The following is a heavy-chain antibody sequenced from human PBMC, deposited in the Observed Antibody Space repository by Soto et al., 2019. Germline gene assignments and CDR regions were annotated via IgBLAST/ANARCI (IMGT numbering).Heavy chain of an antibody. J-gene: IGHJ5*02. Sequence: QVRLVQSGAEVKAPGASVTVSCKAPGDTFTSYYMHWVRQAPGHGLEWRGENNPNGGSTRFAQKFQVRVTMTRDPSTITVYMAMRGMTSEDTAVYYCARSSGGVYGIIIAGTNWFAPWGQGTLVTVSA. CDR2: NNPNGGST. D-gene: IGHD1-26*01. V-gene: IGHV1-46*01. CDR1: GDTFTSYY. CDR3: ARSSGGVYGIIIAGTNWFAP.